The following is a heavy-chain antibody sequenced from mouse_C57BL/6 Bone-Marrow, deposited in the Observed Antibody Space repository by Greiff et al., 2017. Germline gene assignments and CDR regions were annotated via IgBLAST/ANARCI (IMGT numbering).Heavy chain of an antibody. CDR2: IYPRSGNT. CDR3: AKQGYYYGPSMDY. Sequence: VKLQQSGAELARPGASVKLSCKSSGYTFTSYGISWVKQRTGQGLEWIGEIYPRSGNTYYNEKFKGKATLTADKSYSTAYMELRSLTSEDSAVYFCAKQGYYYGPSMDYWGQGTSVTVSS. V-gene: IGHV1-81*01. CDR1: GYTFTSYG. D-gene: IGHD1-1*01. J-gene: IGHJ4*01.